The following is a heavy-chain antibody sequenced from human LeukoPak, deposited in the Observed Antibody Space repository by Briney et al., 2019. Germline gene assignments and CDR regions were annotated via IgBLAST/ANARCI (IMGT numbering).Heavy chain of an antibody. V-gene: IGHV1-69*06. Sequence: SVKVSCKASGGTFSSFAISWVRQAPGQGLEWMGGIIPIFGTANYAQKFQGRVTITADKSTSTAYMELSSLRSEDTAVYYCAREEYSYGLYYFDYWGQGTLVTVSS. CDR2: IIPIFGTA. J-gene: IGHJ4*02. CDR1: GGTFSSFA. CDR3: AREEYSYGLYYFDY. D-gene: IGHD5-18*01.